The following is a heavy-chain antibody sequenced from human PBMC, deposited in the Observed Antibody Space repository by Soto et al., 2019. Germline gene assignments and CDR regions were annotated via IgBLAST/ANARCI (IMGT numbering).Heavy chain of an antibody. CDR2: ISAHNGNT. CDR1: GYTFTSYG. Sequence: ASVKVSCKASGYTFTSYGISWVRQAPGQGLEWMGWISAHNGNTNYAQKLQGRVTMTTDTSTSTAYMELRSLRSDDTAVYYCASRAREGSGWSGAFDPWGQGTLVTVSS. CDR3: ASRAREGSGWSGAFDP. V-gene: IGHV1-18*01. D-gene: IGHD6-19*01. J-gene: IGHJ5*02.